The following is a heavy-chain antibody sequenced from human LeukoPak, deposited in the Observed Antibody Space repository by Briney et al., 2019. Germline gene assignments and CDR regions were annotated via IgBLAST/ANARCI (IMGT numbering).Heavy chain of an antibody. CDR3: ARETFSSAIIDY. J-gene: IGHJ4*02. V-gene: IGHV1-58*02. D-gene: IGHD3-22*01. Sequence: GASVKVSCKASGFNFTSSAMQWVRQARGQRLEWIGWIVVGSGNTNYAQKFQERVTITRDMSTSTAYMELSSLRSEDTAVYYCARETFSSAIIDYRGQGTLVTVSS. CDR2: IVVGSGNT. CDR1: GFNFTSSA.